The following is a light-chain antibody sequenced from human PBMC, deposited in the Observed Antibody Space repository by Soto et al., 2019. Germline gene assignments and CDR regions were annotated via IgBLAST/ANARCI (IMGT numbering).Light chain of an antibody. Sequence: QSALTQPRSVSGSPGQSVTISCTGTSSDVGKYNYVSWYQHYPGKGPRLMIYDVIKRPSGVPDRFSGSKSGNTASLTISGLQAEDEADYYCRSYAGGYSVVFGGGTKLTVL. V-gene: IGLV2-11*01. CDR2: DVI. J-gene: IGLJ2*01. CDR1: SSDVGKYNY. CDR3: RSYAGGYSVV.